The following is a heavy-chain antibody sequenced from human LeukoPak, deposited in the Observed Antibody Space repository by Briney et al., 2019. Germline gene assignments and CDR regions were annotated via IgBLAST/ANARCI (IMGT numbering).Heavy chain of an antibody. CDR1: RFTFNTYA. V-gene: IGHV3-23*01. J-gene: IGHJ3*02. D-gene: IGHD4-17*01. CDR3: ARDHRYYGDYASDAFDI. Sequence: GGSLRLSCAASRFTFNTYAVNWVRQAPGKGLEWVSAISGNGDITYYADSVRGRFTISRDNSKNTLYLQMNSLRAEDTAVYYCARDHRYYGDYASDAFDIWGQGTMVTVSS. CDR2: ISGNGDIT.